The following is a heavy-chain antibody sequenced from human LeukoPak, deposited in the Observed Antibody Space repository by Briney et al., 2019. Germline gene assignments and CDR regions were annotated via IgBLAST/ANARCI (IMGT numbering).Heavy chain of an antibody. Sequence: GGSLRLSCAASGFTLSSSALSWVRQAPGKGPEWVSSISGGVSTYYADSVKGRFTISRDSSKNTLYLQMDSLRADDTARYYCTKIGSNWYFELWGRGTLVTVSS. CDR3: TKIGSNWYFEL. CDR2: ISGGVST. V-gene: IGHV3-23*01. J-gene: IGHJ2*01. CDR1: GFTLSSSA.